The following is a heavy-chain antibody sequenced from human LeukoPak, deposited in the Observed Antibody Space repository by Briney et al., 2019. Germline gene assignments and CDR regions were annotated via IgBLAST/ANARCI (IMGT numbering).Heavy chain of an antibody. D-gene: IGHD3-9*01. V-gene: IGHV3-48*03. J-gene: IGHJ4*02. Sequence: GGSLRLSCAASGFTFSSYEMNWVRQAPGKGLEWVSYISSSGSTIYYADSVKGRFTISRDNAKNSLHLQMNSLRAEDTAVYYCARGDILTGFDYWGQGTLVTVSS. CDR3: ARGDILTGFDY. CDR1: GFTFSSYE. CDR2: ISSSGSTI.